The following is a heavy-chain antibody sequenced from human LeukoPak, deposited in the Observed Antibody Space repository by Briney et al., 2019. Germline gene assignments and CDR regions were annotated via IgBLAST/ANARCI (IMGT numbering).Heavy chain of an antibody. V-gene: IGHV3-21*01. CDR1: GFTFRTSA. D-gene: IGHD2-21*02. CDR2: INGGDYST. CDR3: ARTPTPYCGGDCYDFDY. Sequence: PGGSLRLSCAASGFTFRTSAMSWVRQAPGKGLQWISSINGGDYSTYYADSVKGRFTISRDNAKNSLYLQMNSLRAEDTAVYYCARTPTPYCGGDCYDFDYWGQGTLVTVSS. J-gene: IGHJ4*02.